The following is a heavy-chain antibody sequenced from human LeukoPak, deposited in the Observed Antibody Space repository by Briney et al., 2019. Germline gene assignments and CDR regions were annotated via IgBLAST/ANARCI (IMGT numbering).Heavy chain of an antibody. CDR1: GFTFSSYS. CDR2: IKQDGSEK. V-gene: IGHV3-7*01. Sequence: GGSLRLSCAASGFTFSSYSMNWVRQAPGKGLEWVANIKQDGSEKYYVDSVKGRFTISRDNAKNSLYLQMNGLTADDTAVYYCARDPNGIYDFDYWGQGTLVTVSS. CDR3: ARDPNGIYDFDY. D-gene: IGHD2-8*01. J-gene: IGHJ4*02.